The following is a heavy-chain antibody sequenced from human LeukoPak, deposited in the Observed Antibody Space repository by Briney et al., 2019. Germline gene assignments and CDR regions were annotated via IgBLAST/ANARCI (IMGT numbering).Heavy chain of an antibody. Sequence: SQTLSLTCTVSGGSISSGSYHWSWIRQPAGKGLEWIGRIYTSGSTNYNPSLKSRVTISVDTSKNQFSLKLSSVTAADTAVYYCARLGSRFLRYYYMDVWGKGTTVTVSS. D-gene: IGHD3-3*01. CDR3: ARLGSRFLRYYYMDV. CDR2: IYTSGST. CDR1: GGSISSGSYH. J-gene: IGHJ6*03. V-gene: IGHV4-61*02.